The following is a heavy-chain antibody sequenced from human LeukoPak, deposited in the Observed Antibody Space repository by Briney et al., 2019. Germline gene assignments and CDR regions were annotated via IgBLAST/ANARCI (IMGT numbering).Heavy chain of an antibody. CDR3: AKEALATYYYDSSGIRGSAYYFDY. CDR2: ISSRSSYI. D-gene: IGHD3-22*01. J-gene: IGHJ4*02. V-gene: IGHV3-21*01. CDR1: GFTFSSYF. Sequence: GGSLRLSCAASGFTFSSYFMNWVRQAPGKGLEWVSSISSRSSYIYYTDSVRGRFTISRDNAKNTLYLQMNSLRAEDTAVYYCAKEALATYYYDSSGIRGSAYYFDYWGQGTLVTVSS.